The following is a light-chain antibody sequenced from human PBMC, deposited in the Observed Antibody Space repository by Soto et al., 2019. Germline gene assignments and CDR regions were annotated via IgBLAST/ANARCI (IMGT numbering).Light chain of an antibody. Sequence: EIVMTQSPATLSVSPGERATLSSRASQSVSSNLAWYQQKPGQAPRLLIYAASTRATGIPARFSGSGSGTEFTLTISSLQSEDFAVYYCQQYNNWPPLTFGGGTKVEI. CDR2: AAS. V-gene: IGKV3-15*01. J-gene: IGKJ4*01. CDR3: QQYNNWPPLT. CDR1: QSVSSN.